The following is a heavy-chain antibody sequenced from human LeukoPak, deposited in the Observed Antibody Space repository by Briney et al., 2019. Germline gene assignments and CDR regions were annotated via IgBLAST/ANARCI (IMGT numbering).Heavy chain of an antibody. Sequence: ASVKVSCKASGYTFTSYGISWVRQAPGQGLEWMGWISAYNGNTNYAQKLQGRVTMTTDTSTSTAYMELRSLRSDDTAVYYCARDRHSSSWYDFGYWGQGTLVTVSS. CDR3: ARDRHSSSWYDFGY. V-gene: IGHV1-18*01. D-gene: IGHD6-13*01. J-gene: IGHJ4*02. CDR1: GYTFTSYG. CDR2: ISAYNGNT.